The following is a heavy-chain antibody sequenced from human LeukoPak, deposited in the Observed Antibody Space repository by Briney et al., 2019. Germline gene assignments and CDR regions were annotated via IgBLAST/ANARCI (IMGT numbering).Heavy chain of an antibody. CDR3: AREYCSSTSCYAFDI. CDR1: GASISSSSYY. V-gene: IGHV4-61*01. J-gene: IGHJ3*02. Sequence: SETLSLTCTVSGASISSSSYYWSWIRQPPGKGLEWIGYIYYSGSTNYNPPLKSRVTISVDTSKNQFSLQLSSVTAADTAVYYCAREYCSSTSCYAFDIWGQGTMVTVSS. CDR2: IYYSGST. D-gene: IGHD2-2*01.